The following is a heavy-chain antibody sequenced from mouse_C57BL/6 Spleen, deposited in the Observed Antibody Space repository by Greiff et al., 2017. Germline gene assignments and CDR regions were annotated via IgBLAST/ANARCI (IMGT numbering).Heavy chain of an antibody. V-gene: IGHV5-17*01. CDR3: ATYGRFAY. CDR1: GFTFSDYG. Sequence: EVKVEESGGGLVKPGGSLKLSCAASGFTFSDYGMHWVRQAPEKGLEWVAYISSGSSTIYYADTVKGRFTISRDNAKHTLFLQMTSLRSEDTAMYYCATYGRFAYWGQGTLGTVSA. CDR2: ISSGSSTI. D-gene: IGHD1-1*01. J-gene: IGHJ3*01.